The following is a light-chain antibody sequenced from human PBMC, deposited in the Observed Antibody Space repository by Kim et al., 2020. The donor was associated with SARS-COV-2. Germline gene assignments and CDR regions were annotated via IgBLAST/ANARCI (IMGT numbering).Light chain of an antibody. V-gene: IGLV3-1*01. CDR2: QDS. CDR1: KLGDKY. CDR3: QAWDSSTVV. J-gene: IGLJ2*01. Sequence: VTPGLTASITCSGDKLGDKYACWYQQKPGQSPVLVIYQDSKRPSGFPERFSGSNSGNTATLTISGTQAMDEADYYCQAWDSSTVVFGGGTQLTVL.